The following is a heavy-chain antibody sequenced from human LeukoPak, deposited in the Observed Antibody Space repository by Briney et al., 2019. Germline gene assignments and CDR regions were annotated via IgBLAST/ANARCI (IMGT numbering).Heavy chain of an antibody. CDR3: ARAWNRLAGYNWFDP. CDR2: IIPIFGTA. Sequence: GASVKVSCKASGGTFSSYAISWVRQAPGQGLEWMGGIIPIFGTANYAQKFQGRVTITADESTSTAYMELSSLRSEDTAVYYCARAWNRLAGYNWFDPWGQGTLVTVSS. V-gene: IGHV1-69*13. J-gene: IGHJ5*02. D-gene: IGHD1-1*01. CDR1: GGTFSSYA.